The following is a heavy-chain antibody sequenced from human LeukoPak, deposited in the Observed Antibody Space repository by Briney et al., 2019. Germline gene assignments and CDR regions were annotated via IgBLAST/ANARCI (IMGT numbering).Heavy chain of an antibody. Sequence: QPRRSLRLSCAPSVFTLCIFGTHGVSHTPHKGLGSGAVISCDGSNIFYADSVKGRFTIVRENSKNTLYLQMNSLSAEDTAVYYCAKVPVGRYGSSQLLFYFDYWGQGTLVTVSS. D-gene: IGHD3-10*01. CDR3: AKVPVGRYGSSQLLFYFDY. V-gene: IGHV3-30*18. CDR2: ISCDGSNI. J-gene: IGHJ4*02. CDR1: VFTLCIFG.